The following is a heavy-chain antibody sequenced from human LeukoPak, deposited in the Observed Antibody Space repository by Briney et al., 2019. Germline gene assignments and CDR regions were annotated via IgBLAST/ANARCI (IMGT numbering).Heavy chain of an antibody. CDR2: ISGSGGFT. CDR1: GFTFSSYG. Sequence: GGSLRLSCAASGFTFSSYGMHWVRQAPGKGLEWVSAISGSGGFTYYADSVKGRFTISRDNSKNTLYLQMNSLRAEDTAVYYCATTAGYYGMDVWGQGTTVTVSS. CDR3: ATTAGYYGMDV. D-gene: IGHD2-21*02. V-gene: IGHV3-23*01. J-gene: IGHJ6*02.